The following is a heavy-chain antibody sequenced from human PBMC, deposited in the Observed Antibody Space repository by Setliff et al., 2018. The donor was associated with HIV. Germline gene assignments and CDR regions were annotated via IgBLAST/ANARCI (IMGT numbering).Heavy chain of an antibody. Sequence: PSETLSLTCTVSGGSIDSSDYYWGWIRQPPGKGLEWVSTISGSGGSTYYADSVKGRFTISRDNSKNTLYLQMNSLKTEDTAVYYCTTGTRLVDWGQGALVTVSS. CDR2: ISGSGGST. CDR1: GGSIDSSDYY. V-gene: IGHV3-23*01. CDR3: TTGTRLVD. J-gene: IGHJ4*02. D-gene: IGHD2-21*01.